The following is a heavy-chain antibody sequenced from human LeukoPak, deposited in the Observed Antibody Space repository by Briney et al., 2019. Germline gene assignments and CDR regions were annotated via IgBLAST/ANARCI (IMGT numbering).Heavy chain of an antibody. V-gene: IGHV3-23*01. Sequence: GGSLRLSCAASGFTFSSYAMSWVRQAPGTGLEWVSGISGSGGTINYADSVRGRFTISRDNSKNTLYLQMNSLRAEDTAVYFCAKDKGGYYYYMDVWGKGTTVTVSS. J-gene: IGHJ6*03. CDR2: ISGSGGTI. CDR3: AKDKGGYYYYMDV. CDR1: GFTFSSYA.